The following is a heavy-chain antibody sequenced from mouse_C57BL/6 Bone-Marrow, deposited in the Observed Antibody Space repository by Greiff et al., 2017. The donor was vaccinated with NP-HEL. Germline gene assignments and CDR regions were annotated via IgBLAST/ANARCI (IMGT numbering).Heavy chain of an antibody. V-gene: IGHV14-1*01. CDR3: TVDGCPFAY. J-gene: IGHJ3*01. CDR1: GFNIKDYY. CDR2: IDPEDGGT. Sequence: VQLQQSGAELVRPGASVKLSCTASGFNIKDYYMHWVKQRPEQGLEWIGRIDPEDGGTEYAPKFQGKATMTADTSSNTAYLPLSSLTSEDTAVYYCTVDGCPFAYWGQGTLVTVSA. D-gene: IGHD2-3*01.